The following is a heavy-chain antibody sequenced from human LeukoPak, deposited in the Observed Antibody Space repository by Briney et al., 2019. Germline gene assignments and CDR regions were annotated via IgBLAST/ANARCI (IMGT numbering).Heavy chain of an antibody. CDR3: ARDSAPGGSYYEFDY. CDR2: IYYSGST. D-gene: IGHD1-26*01. J-gene: IGHJ4*02. Sequence: SETLSLTCTVSGGSISSYYWSWIRQPPGKGLEWIGYIYYSGSTNYNPSLKSRVTISVDTSKNQFSLKLSSVTAADTAVYYCARDSAPGGSYYEFDYWGQGTLVTVSS. CDR1: GGSISSYY. V-gene: IGHV4-59*01.